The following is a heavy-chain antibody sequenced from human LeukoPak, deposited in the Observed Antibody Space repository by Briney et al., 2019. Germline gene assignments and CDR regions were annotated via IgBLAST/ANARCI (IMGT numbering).Heavy chain of an antibody. CDR2: IKQDGSEK. J-gene: IGHJ4*02. D-gene: IGHD3-16*01. V-gene: IGHV3-7*01. CDR1: GFTFSSYA. Sequence: PGGSLRLSCAASGFTFSSYAMSWVRQAPGKGLEWVANIKQDGSEKYYVDSVKGRFTISRDNAKNSLYLQMNSLRAEDTAVYYCARDSPLGLWYWGQGTLVTVSS. CDR3: ARDSPLGLWY.